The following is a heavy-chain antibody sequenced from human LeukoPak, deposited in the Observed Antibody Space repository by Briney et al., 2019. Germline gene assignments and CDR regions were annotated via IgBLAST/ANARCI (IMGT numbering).Heavy chain of an antibody. D-gene: IGHD3-22*01. CDR3: AKVDGYYGNDAFDI. CDR1: GFTFSSYA. J-gene: IGHJ3*02. CDR2: ISGGGGST. V-gene: IGHV3-23*01. Sequence: GGSLRLSCAASGFTFSSYAMSWVRQAPGKGLEWVSVISGGGGSTYYADSVQGRFTSSRDNPKNTLYLQMNSLRAEDAAVYYCAKVDGYYGNDAFDIWGQGTMVTVSS.